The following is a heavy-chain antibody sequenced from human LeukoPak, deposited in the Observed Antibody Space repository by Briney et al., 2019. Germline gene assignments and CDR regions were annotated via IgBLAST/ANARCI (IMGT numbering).Heavy chain of an antibody. CDR2: ISGSGGST. CDR3: AKDRGIISDY. CDR1: GFTFSNYG. D-gene: IGHD3-10*01. V-gene: IGHV3-23*01. Sequence: PGGSLRLSCAASGFTFSNYGMSWVRQAPGKGLEWVSAISGSGGSTYYADSVKGRFTISRDNSKNTLYLQMNSLRAEDTAVYYCAKDRGIISDYWGQGTLFTVSS. J-gene: IGHJ4*02.